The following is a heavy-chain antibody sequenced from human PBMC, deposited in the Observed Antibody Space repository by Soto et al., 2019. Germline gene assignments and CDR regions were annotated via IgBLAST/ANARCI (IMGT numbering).Heavy chain of an antibody. V-gene: IGHV1-58*02. J-gene: IGHJ6*02. CDR1: GFTFTSSA. D-gene: IGHD2-15*01. Sequence: QMQLVQSGPEVKKPGTSVKVSCKASGFTFTSSAMQWVRQARGQRLEWIGWIVVGSGNTNYAQKFQERVTITRDMSTSTGDMELSSLRSEDTAVYYCAASRYCSGGSCYSPEDYYYYGMDVWGQGTTVTVSS. CDR3: AASRYCSGGSCYSPEDYYYYGMDV. CDR2: IVVGSGNT.